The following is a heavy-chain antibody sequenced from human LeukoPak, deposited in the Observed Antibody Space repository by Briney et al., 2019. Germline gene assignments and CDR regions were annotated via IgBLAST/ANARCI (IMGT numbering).Heavy chain of an antibody. CDR1: GGSISSYY. Sequence: SETLSLTCTVSGGSISSYYWSWIRQPAGKGLEWIGRIYTSGSTNYNPSLKSRVTMSVDTSKNQFSLKLSSVTAADTAVYYCARDLLDCSSTSCHDAFDIWGQGTMVTVPS. CDR2: IYTSGST. D-gene: IGHD2-2*01. CDR3: ARDLLDCSSTSCHDAFDI. V-gene: IGHV4-4*07. J-gene: IGHJ3*02.